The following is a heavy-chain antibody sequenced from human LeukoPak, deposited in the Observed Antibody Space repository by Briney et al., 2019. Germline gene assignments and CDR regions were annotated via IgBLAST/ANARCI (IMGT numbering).Heavy chain of an antibody. Sequence: GGSLRLSCAASGFTFSSYAMSWVRQAPGKGLEWVSGLSGSGANIYYADPVMGRSTISRDNSKNTLYLQLNSLRTEDTAVYYCAKESSSAWSNFDCWGQGTLVTVSS. CDR1: GFTFSSYA. CDR2: LSGSGANI. V-gene: IGHV3-23*01. J-gene: IGHJ4*02. CDR3: AKESSSAWSNFDC. D-gene: IGHD6-19*01.